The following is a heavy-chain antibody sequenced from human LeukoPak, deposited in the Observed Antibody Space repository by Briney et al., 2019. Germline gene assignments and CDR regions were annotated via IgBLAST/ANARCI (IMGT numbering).Heavy chain of an antibody. D-gene: IGHD5-24*01. J-gene: IGHJ4*02. Sequence: PSETLSLTCTVSGGSISSYCWSWIRQPPGKGLEWIGYIYYSGSTNYNPSLKSRVTISVDTSKNQFSLKLSSVTAADTAVYYCARVWDGYKHDYWGQGTLVTVSS. CDR1: GGSISSYC. CDR3: ARVWDGYKHDY. CDR2: IYYSGST. V-gene: IGHV4-59*12.